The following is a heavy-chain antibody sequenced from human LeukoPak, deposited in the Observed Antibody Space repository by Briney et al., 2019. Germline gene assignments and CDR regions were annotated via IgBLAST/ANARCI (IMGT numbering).Heavy chain of an antibody. D-gene: IGHD6-19*01. CDR2: IKQDGSEK. CDR1: GFTFSGYW. J-gene: IGHJ4*02. V-gene: IGHV3-7*04. CDR3: ASDQWPLPYDY. Sequence: GGSLRLSCAASGFTFSGYWMSWVRQAPGKGLEWVANIKQDGSEKYYVDSVKGRFTISRDNAKNSLYLQMNSLRAEDTAVYYCASDQWPLPYDYWGQGTPVTVSS.